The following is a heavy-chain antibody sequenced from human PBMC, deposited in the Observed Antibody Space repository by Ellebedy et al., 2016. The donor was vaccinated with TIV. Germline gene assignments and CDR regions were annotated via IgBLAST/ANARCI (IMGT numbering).Heavy chain of an antibody. Sequence: MPSETLSLTCTVSGGSISSYYWSWIRQPPGKGLEWIGYIYYSGSTNYNPSLKSRVTISVDTSKKHLSLKLSSVTAADTAVYYCARGLLFYDFWSGYYKGAGDYYYGMDVWGQGTTVTVSS. J-gene: IGHJ6*02. CDR3: ARGLLFYDFWSGYYKGAGDYYYGMDV. V-gene: IGHV4-59*01. CDR1: GGSISSYY. D-gene: IGHD3-3*01. CDR2: IYYSGST.